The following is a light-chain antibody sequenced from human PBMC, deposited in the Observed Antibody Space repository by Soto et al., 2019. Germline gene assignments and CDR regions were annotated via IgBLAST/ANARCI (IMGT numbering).Light chain of an antibody. V-gene: IGKV4-1*01. CDR2: WAS. CDR1: QSVLYSSNNNNY. J-gene: IGKJ4*01. CDR3: QQYYNTPLT. Sequence: DIVMTQSPDSLAVSLGERATINCKSTQSVLYSSNNNNYLAWYQQKPGQPPKLLIYWASTRESGVPDRFSGRGSGTDFTLTINSLQAEDVAVYYCQQYYNTPLTFGGGTKVEIK.